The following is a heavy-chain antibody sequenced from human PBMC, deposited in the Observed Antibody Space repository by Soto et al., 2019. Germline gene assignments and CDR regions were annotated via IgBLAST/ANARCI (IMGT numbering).Heavy chain of an antibody. CDR2: IGAGSDT. J-gene: IGHJ6*02. D-gene: IGHD7-27*01. Sequence: GGSLRLSCAASGFTFSNYDMHWVRQGPGEGLEWVSGIGAGSDTYYPVSVHGRFTVSRDNAKKSLYLQMNSLRAGDTAVYYCARGVLGPGDYYYGMDVWGQGTTVTVSS. V-gene: IGHV3-13*01. CDR1: GFTFSNYD. CDR3: ARGVLGPGDYYYGMDV.